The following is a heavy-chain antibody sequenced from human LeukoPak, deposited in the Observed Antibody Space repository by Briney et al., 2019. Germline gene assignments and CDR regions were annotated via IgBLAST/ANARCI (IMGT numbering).Heavy chain of an antibody. CDR1: ESTFIKYY. V-gene: IGHV1-46*01. J-gene: IGHJ4*02. CDR2: INPSVGST. CDR3: ATAYDWNYSFDY. D-gene: IGHD1-7*01. Sequence: GASVKVSCKSSESTFIKYYIHWVRQAPGQGLEGLGMINPSVGSTSYVQKFQGRLTMTRDTSTYTVTMELSSLTSEDTAVYFCATAYDWNYSFDYWGQGTLVTVSS.